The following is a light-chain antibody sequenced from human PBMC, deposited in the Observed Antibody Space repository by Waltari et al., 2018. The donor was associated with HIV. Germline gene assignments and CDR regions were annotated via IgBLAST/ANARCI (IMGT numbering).Light chain of an antibody. CDR3: SSYAGGNNLF. CDR2: EVT. V-gene: IGLV2-8*01. J-gene: IGLJ2*01. CDR1: SSDVGGYNF. Sequence: QSALTQPPSASGSPGQSVTISCTGNSSDVGGYNFVSWYKQHPGKAPKLMIFEVTKPPSWVPARFSGSKTGHTASLTVSGLQADDEADYYCSSYAGGNNLFFGGGTKLTVL.